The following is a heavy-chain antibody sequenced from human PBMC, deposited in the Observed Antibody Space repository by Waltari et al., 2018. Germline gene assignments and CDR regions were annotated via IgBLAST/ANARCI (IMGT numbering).Heavy chain of an antibody. J-gene: IGHJ4*02. Sequence: QVQLQQWGAGLLKPSETLSLSCGVSGGSFSGYYWNWIRQPPGKGLEWIGEITHSGSTNYNPSRKSRLTISVDSSKNQFSLKLNSVTAADTAVYYCARSYGGAIRNFDYWGQGILVTVS. CDR2: ITHSGST. CDR1: GGSFSGYY. CDR3: ARSYGGAIRNFDY. V-gene: IGHV4-34*01. D-gene: IGHD3-10*01.